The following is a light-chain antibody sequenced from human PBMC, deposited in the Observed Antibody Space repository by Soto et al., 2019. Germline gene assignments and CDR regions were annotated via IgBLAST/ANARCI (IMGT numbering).Light chain of an antibody. CDR1: QTVAKS. J-gene: IGKJ1*01. V-gene: IGKV1-39*01. Sequence: DTQMTQSPSSLSASVGDRVTITCRASQTVAKSLNWYQQKPGKAPELLIYATSHLPIGVPSRFSGSGSGIDFTLTINSLQPEDFATYFCQQSYRMPRSFGQGTRVEVK. CDR3: QQSYRMPRS. CDR2: ATS.